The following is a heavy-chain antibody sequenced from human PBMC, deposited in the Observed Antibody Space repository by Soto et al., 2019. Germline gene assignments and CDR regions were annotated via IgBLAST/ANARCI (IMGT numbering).Heavy chain of an antibody. J-gene: IGHJ6*02. CDR3: ARDLTIFGVVIYYYYGMDV. Sequence: GGSLRLSCAASGFTFSSYAMHWVRQAPGKGLEWVAVISYDGSNKYYADSVKGRFTISRDNSKNTLYLQMNSLRAEDTAVYYCARDLTIFGVVIYYYYGMDVWGQGTTVTVSS. V-gene: IGHV3-30-3*01. CDR2: ISYDGSNK. CDR1: GFTFSSYA. D-gene: IGHD3-3*01.